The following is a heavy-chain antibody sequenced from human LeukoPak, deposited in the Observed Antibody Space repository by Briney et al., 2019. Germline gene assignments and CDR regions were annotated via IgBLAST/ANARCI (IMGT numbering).Heavy chain of an antibody. CDR1: GFTFSDYY. D-gene: IGHD2-15*01. V-gene: IGHV3-53*04. Sequence: PGGSLRLSCVASGFTFSDYYMSWVRQAPGKGLDWVSVIYSGADTYYADSVKGRFTISRHSSQNTVYLQMNSLRAEDTAVYYCARAQYCSGGSCYSGTLGSWGQGTLVTVSS. CDR3: ARAQYCSGGSCYSGTLGS. J-gene: IGHJ5*02. CDR2: IYSGADT.